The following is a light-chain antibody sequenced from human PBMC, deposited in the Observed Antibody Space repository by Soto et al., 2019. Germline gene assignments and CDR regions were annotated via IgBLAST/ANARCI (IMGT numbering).Light chain of an antibody. J-gene: IGKJ5*01. CDR1: QSISGY. V-gene: IGKV1-39*01. CDR2: AAF. CDR3: QQSYSTPVT. Sequence: DIQVTQSPSSLSASVVDRFTISFRASQSISGYLNWYQQKPGKAPKLLIYAAFSLQSGVPSRFSGSGSGTDFTLTISSLQPEDFATYYCQQSYSTPVTFGQGTRLEI.